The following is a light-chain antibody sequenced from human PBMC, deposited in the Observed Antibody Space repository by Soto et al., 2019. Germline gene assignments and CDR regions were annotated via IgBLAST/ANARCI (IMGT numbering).Light chain of an antibody. CDR2: SNN. J-gene: IGLJ1*01. V-gene: IGLV1-44*01. CDR3: ASWDNSLNGYV. Sequence: QSVLTQPPSASGTPGQRVTISCSGSSSNIGSNAVSCYQHLPGAAPKLLIYSNNQRPSGVPDRFSGSKSGTSASLAISGLQSEDEADYYCASWDNSLNGYVFGTGTKVTVL. CDR1: SSNIGSNA.